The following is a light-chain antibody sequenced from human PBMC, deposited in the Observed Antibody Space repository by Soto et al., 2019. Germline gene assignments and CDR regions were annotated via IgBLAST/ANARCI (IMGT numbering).Light chain of an antibody. CDR3: NSYTVNSTLI. CDR2: EVN. CDR1: SSDVGAYKY. J-gene: IGLJ2*01. V-gene: IGLV2-14*01. Sequence: QSELTQPASVSGSPGQSITISCTGTSSDVGAYKYVSWYQQHPGKAPKILIYEVNIRPSGVSNRFSGSKSGNTASLTISGLQAEDEADYYCNSYTVNSTLIFGGGTKLTVL.